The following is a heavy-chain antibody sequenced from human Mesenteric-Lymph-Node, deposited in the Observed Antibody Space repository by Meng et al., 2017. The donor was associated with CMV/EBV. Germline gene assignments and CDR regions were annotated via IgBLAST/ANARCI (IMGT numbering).Heavy chain of an antibody. CDR2: INTNTGNP. V-gene: IGHV7-4-1*02. J-gene: IGHJ4*02. Sequence: CTFNGYAMNWVRQAPGPGLGWMGWINTNTGNPTYAQGFTGRFVFSLDTSVSTAYLQISSLKAEDTAVYYCARVRGGHSGYDPGLIDYWGQGTLVTVSS. CDR1: CTFNGYA. D-gene: IGHD5-12*01. CDR3: ARVRGGHSGYDPGLIDY.